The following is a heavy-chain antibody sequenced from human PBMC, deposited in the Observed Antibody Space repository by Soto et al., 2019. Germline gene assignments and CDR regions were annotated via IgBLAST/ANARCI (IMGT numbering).Heavy chain of an antibody. CDR3: ARDDEYDDNGLDY. J-gene: IGHJ4*02. CDR2: IVSLGEEQ. CDR1: GFFFSRFG. D-gene: IGHD1-1*01. Sequence: QVQLVESGGGVVQPGTSLRLSCAASGFFFSRFGMHWVRQAPGKGLVWVAVIVSLGEEQDYADSVRGRLTISRDNSRNTLFLEMSSLRVDDTAIYYCARDDEYDDNGLDYWGQGTLVTVSS. V-gene: IGHV3-33*01.